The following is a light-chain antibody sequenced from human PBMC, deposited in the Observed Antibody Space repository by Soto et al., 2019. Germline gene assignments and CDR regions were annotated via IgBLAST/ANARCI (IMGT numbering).Light chain of an antibody. Sequence: EVVMTQSPSTLSASPGERATLSCRASQSVYSNLAWYQLIPGKAPRLLLYGASTRATGIPARFSGSGSGTEFTLTNSSLQSEDVVVYYYQQYNNWPLTFGGGTKVEIK. V-gene: IGKV3D-15*01. CDR1: QSVYSN. CDR3: QQYNNWPLT. J-gene: IGKJ4*01. CDR2: GAS.